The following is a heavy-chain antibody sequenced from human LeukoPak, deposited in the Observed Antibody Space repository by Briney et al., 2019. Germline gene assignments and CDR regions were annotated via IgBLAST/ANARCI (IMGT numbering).Heavy chain of an antibody. CDR1: GFTFSSYW. V-gene: IGHV3-74*01. CDR2: INSDGSST. D-gene: IGHD3-3*01. CDR3: AREGGTWYYDFWSGYYWFDP. J-gene: IGHJ5*02. Sequence: QPGRSLRLSCAASGFTFSSYWMHWVRQAPGKGLVWVSRINSDGSSTSYADSVKGRFTISRDNAKNTLYLQMNSLRAEDTAVYYCAREGGTWYYDFWSGYYWFDPWGQGTLVTVSS.